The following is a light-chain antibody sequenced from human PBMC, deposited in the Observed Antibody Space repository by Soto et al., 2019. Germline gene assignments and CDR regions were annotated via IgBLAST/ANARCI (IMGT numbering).Light chain of an antibody. CDR2: DAS. CDR1: HSVRRD. J-gene: IGKJ5*01. V-gene: IGKV3-11*01. Sequence: EVVLTQSPATLSLSPGESATLSFRASHSVRRDLAWYQQKPGQAPRLLIYDASNRATGIPVRFSGSGSGTDFTLTISSLEPEDFAVYFCQQRSDWPRITFGQGTRLGIK. CDR3: QQRSDWPRIT.